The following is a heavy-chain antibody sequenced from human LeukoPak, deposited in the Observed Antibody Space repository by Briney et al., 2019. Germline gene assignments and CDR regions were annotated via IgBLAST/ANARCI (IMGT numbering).Heavy chain of an antibody. V-gene: IGHV3-66*01. CDR3: ARETPMVGDNYYGMDV. J-gene: IGHJ6*02. CDR2: IYTGGSK. CDR1: GISVNSYY. Sequence: PGGSLRLSCAVSGISVNSYYIHWVRQSPGKGLEWVSVIYTGGSKYYADPVKGRFIISRDSSSSTVNLQLNSLRTEDTAVYYCARETPMVGDNYYGMDVWCPGTTVTVSS. D-gene: IGHD3-10*02.